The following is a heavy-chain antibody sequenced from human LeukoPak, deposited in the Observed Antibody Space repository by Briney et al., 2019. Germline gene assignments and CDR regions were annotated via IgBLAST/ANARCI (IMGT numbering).Heavy chain of an antibody. CDR2: IYDSGST. D-gene: IGHD6-6*01. CDR3: ARDGRSSSRAFDI. J-gene: IGHJ3*02. Sequence: SETLSLTCTVSGGSISSYYWSWIRQPPGKGLEWIGYIYDSGSTNYNPSLKSRVTISMDTSKNQFSLKLSSVTAADTAVYYCARDGRSSSRAFDIWGQGTMVTVSS. CDR1: GGSISSYY. V-gene: IGHV4-59*01.